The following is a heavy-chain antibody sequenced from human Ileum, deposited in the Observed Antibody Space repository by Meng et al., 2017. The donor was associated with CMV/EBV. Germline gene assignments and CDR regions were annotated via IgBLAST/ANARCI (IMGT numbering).Heavy chain of an antibody. V-gene: IGHV1-18*01. CDR2: ISAYNGNT. CDR1: GYTFTSYG. D-gene: IGHD3-10*01. Sequence: ASVKVSCKASGYTFTSYGISWVRQAPGQGLEWMGWISAYNGNTNYAQKLQGRVTMTTDTSTSKAYMELRSLRSDDTAVYYCARGGSGTYYKSVMDVWGQGTTVTVSS. J-gene: IGHJ6*02. CDR3: ARGGSGTYYKSVMDV.